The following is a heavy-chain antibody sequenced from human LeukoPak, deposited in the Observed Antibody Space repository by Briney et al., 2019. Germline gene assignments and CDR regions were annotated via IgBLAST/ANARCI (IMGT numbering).Heavy chain of an antibody. D-gene: IGHD3-9*01. J-gene: IGHJ6*03. Sequence: PGGSLRLSCAASGFTFSSYAMSWVRQAPGKGLEWVSAISGRGVSTYYADSVKGRFTISRDNSKNTLYLQMNSLRAEDTAVYYCAKDGRRYFDWLSSFGYYYYYMDVWGKGTTVAVSS. V-gene: IGHV3-23*01. CDR3: AKDGRRYFDWLSSFGYYYYYMDV. CDR1: GFTFSSYA. CDR2: ISGRGVST.